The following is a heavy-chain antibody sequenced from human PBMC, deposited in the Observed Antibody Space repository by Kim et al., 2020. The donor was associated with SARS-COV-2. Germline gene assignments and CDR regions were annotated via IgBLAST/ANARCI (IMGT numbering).Heavy chain of an antibody. D-gene: IGHD4-17*01. CDR2: IWYDGSIK. V-gene: IGHV3-33*06. CDR3: AKATADGDYYY. J-gene: IGHJ4*02. Sequence: GGSLRLSCAASGFIFRNYGMHWVRQAPGKGLEWVAVIWYDGSIKYYADSVKGRFTISRDNSKNTLYVQMNSLRAEDTAVYYCAKATADGDYYYWGQGTLVTVSS. CDR1: GFIFRNYG.